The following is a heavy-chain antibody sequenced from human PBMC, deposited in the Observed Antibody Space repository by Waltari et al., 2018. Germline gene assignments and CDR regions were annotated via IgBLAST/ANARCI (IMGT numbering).Heavy chain of an antibody. V-gene: IGHV3-9*01. CDR1: GFTFDDYA. J-gene: IGHJ3*02. D-gene: IGHD6-13*01. CDR3: AKDSGRYTSSWYGRGDDAFDI. Sequence: EVQLVESGGGLVQPGRSLRLSCAASGFTFDDYAMHWVRQAPGKGLEWVSGISWNSGSRGYADSVKGRFTISRDNAKNSLYLQMNSLRAEDTALYYCAKDSGRYTSSWYGRGDDAFDIWGQGTMVTVSS. CDR2: ISWNSGSR.